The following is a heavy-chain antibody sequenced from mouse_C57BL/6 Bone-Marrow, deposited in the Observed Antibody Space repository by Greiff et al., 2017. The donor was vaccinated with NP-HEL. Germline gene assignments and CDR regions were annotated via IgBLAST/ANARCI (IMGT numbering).Heavy chain of an antibody. CDR2: IDPSDSYT. CDR3: ARELLFYAMDY. Sequence: QVQLKESGAELVRPGTSVKLSCKASGYTFTSYWMHWVKQRPGQGLEWIGVIDPSDSYTNYNQKFKGKATLTVDTSSSTAYMQLSSLTSEDSAVYCCARELLFYAMDYWGRGTSVTVSS. J-gene: IGHJ4*01. V-gene: IGHV1-59*01. D-gene: IGHD6-2*01. CDR1: GYTFTSYW.